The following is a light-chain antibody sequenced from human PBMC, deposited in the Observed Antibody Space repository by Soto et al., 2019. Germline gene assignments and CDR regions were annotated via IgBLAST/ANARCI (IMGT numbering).Light chain of an antibody. J-gene: IGLJ1*01. Sequence: QSVLTQPASVSGSPGQSITISCTGTSSDVGGYNYVSWYQYHPGKAPKLIIYDVTNRPSGVSNPFSGSKSGNTASLTISELQPEDEADYYCSSYTTSNTRQIVFGTG. CDR2: DVT. CDR3: SSYTTSNTRQIV. CDR1: SSDVGGYNY. V-gene: IGLV2-14*03.